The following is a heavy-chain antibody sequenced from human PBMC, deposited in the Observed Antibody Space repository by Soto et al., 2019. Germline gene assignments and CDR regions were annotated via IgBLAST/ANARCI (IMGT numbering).Heavy chain of an antibody. D-gene: IGHD5-18*01. CDR1: GGSISSSNW. V-gene: IGHV4-4*02. J-gene: IGHJ4*02. CDR2: IYHSGST. CDR3: AKGFGYSYGYYFDY. Sequence: SETLSLTCAVSGGSISSSNWWSWVRQPPGKGLEWIGEIYHSGSTNYNPSLKSRVTISVDKSKNQFSLKLSSVTAADTAVYYCAKGFGYSYGYYFDYWGQGTLVTVSS.